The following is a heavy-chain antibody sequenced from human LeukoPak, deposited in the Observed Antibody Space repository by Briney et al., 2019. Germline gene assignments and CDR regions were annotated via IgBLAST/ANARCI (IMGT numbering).Heavy chain of an antibody. Sequence: GASVKVSCKASGYTFTSYYMHWVRQAPGQGLEWMGIINPSGGSTSYAQKFQGGVTMTRDMSTSTVYMELSSLRSEDTAVYYCARGTELNWFDPWGQGTLVTVSS. J-gene: IGHJ5*02. CDR2: INPSGGST. CDR3: ARGTELNWFDP. V-gene: IGHV1-46*01. CDR1: GYTFTSYY. D-gene: IGHD1-7*01.